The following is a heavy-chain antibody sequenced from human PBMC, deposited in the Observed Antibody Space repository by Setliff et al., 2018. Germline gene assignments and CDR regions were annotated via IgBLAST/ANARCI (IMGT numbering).Heavy chain of an antibody. J-gene: IGHJ4*02. CDR1: GFTVSSNYS. Sequence: GGSLRLSCAAYGFTVSSNYSRAWVRQAPGKGLVVVSRINLDGSFTTYADSVKCRFTISRDNAKNMLYLQLNSLRADDMAVYYCVRDLGHCGGGVCSTWGQGTLVTVSS. V-gene: IGHV3-74*03. CDR3: VRDLGHCGGGVCST. D-gene: IGHD2-15*01. CDR2: INLDGSFT.